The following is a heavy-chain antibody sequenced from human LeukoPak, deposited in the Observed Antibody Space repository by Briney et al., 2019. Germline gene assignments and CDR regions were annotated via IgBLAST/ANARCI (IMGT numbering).Heavy chain of an antibody. CDR3: ARGGASSLPFDF. D-gene: IGHD6-6*01. J-gene: IGHJ4*02. V-gene: IGHV4-59*01. CDR2: IYDSEST. CDR1: GASISTYY. Sequence: PSETLCLTCTVSGASISTYYWSWIRQPPGKGLEWIGWIGNIYDSESTNYNPSLRSRVTISVDTSKNQFSLKLSSVIAADTAVYYCARGGASSLPFDFWGQGTLVTVSS.